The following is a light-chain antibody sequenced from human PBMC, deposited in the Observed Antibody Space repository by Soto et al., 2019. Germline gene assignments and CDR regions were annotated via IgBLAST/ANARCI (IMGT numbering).Light chain of an antibody. CDR3: SSYTSSSTWV. Sequence: QSVLTQPASVSGSPGQSITISCTGTSSDVGGYNYVSWYQQHPGKAPKVMIYEVSNRPSGVSNRFSGSKSGNTASLTISGLQAGDEADYYCSSYTSSSTWVFGGGTKVTVL. V-gene: IGLV2-14*01. CDR1: SSDVGGYNY. J-gene: IGLJ3*02. CDR2: EVS.